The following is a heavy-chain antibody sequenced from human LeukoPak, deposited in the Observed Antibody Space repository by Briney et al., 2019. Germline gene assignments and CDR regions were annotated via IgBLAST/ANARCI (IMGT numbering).Heavy chain of an antibody. CDR1: GGSISSSNW. CDR3: ASIYSSSSERNWFDP. Sequence: SGTLSLTCAVSGGSISSSNWWSWVRQPPGKGLEWIGEIYHSGSTNYNPSLKSRVTISVDKSKNQFSLKLSSVTAADTAVYYCASIYSSSSERNWFDPWGQGTLVTVSS. V-gene: IGHV4-4*02. J-gene: IGHJ5*02. CDR2: IYHSGST. D-gene: IGHD6-6*01.